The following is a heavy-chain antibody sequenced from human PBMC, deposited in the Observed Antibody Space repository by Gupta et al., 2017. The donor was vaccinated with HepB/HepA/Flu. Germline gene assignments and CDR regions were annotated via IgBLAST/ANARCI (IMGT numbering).Heavy chain of an antibody. J-gene: IGHJ4*02. CDR3: VRDSPSNGAYFTDN. V-gene: IGHV3-72*01. D-gene: IGHD4/OR15-4a*01. CDR1: GFTFSDHY. CDR2: IRNKANSWTT. Sequence: RLSCAASGFTFSDHYMEWVRQAPGKGLEWVGRIRNKANSWTTEYAASVKGRFTISRDDSKNSIHLQMNSLKTEDTAVYYCVRDSPSNGAYFTDNWGQGTLVTVSS.